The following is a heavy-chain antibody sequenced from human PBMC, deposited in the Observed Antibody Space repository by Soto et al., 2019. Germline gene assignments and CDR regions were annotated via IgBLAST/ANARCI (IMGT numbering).Heavy chain of an antibody. CDR1: GFTFSSYA. D-gene: IGHD3-10*01. J-gene: IGHJ4*02. CDR2: ISGSGGST. V-gene: IGHV3-23*01. Sequence: GGSLRLSCAASGFTFSSYAMSWVRQAPGKGLEWVSAISGSGGSTYYADSVKGRFTISRDNSKNTLYLQMNSLRAEDTAVYYCANTPPAYGSGSYFDYWGQGTLVTVSS. CDR3: ANTPPAYGSGSYFDY.